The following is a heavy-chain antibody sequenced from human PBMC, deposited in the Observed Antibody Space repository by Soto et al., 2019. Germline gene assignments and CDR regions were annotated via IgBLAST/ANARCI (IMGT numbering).Heavy chain of an antibody. D-gene: IGHD3-16*02. CDR2: IWYDGNKK. CDR1: GFNFSSYG. Sequence: GSLRLSCAASGFNFSSYGMNWVRQVPGKGLEWVAVIWYDGNKKYYADSLKGRFTISRDNSKNTLYLQMNSLRDEDTAVYYCARGGDYVWGNYRYFDSWGQGILVTVSS. V-gene: IGHV3-33*01. CDR3: ARGGDYVWGNYRYFDS. J-gene: IGHJ4*02.